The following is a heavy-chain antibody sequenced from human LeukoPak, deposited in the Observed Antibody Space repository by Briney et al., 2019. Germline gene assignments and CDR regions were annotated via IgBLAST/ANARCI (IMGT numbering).Heavy chain of an antibody. V-gene: IGHV3-30*04. CDR2: ISYDGSNK. J-gene: IGHJ3*02. D-gene: IGHD5-18*01. Sequence: TGGSLRLSCAASGFTFSSYAMHWVRQAPGKGLEWVAVISYDGSNKYYADSVKGRFTISRDNSKNTLYLRMNSLRAEDTAVYYCARERRGYSYGLNDAFDIWGQGTMVTVSS. CDR3: ARERRGYSYGLNDAFDI. CDR1: GFTFSSYA.